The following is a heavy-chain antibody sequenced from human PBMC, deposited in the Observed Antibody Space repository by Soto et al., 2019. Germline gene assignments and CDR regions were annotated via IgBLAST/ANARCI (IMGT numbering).Heavy chain of an antibody. CDR3: LYSSGWSNVDV. Sequence: PGESLKISGEGSGYSVTSYWIRWVRQMPGKGLEWMGRIDPSDSYTNYSPSFQGHVTISADKSISTAYLQWSSLKASDTAMYYCLYSSGWSNVDVWGQGTTVTVSS. V-gene: IGHV5-10-1*01. D-gene: IGHD6-19*01. CDR1: GYSVTSYW. J-gene: IGHJ6*02. CDR2: IDPSDSYT.